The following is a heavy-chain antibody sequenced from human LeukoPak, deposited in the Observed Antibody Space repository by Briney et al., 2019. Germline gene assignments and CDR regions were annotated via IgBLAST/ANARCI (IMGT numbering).Heavy chain of an antibody. CDR3: ARESHDSSLDC. J-gene: IGHJ4*02. CDR1: GFTFSSYS. V-gene: IGHV3-66*01. Sequence: RPGGSLRLSCAASGFTFSSYSMNWVRQTPGKGLEWVSVIYSGGSTYYADSVKGRFTISRDNSKNTLYLQMNSLRAEDTAVYYCARESHDSSLDCWGQGTLVTVSS. CDR2: IYSGGST. D-gene: IGHD3-22*01.